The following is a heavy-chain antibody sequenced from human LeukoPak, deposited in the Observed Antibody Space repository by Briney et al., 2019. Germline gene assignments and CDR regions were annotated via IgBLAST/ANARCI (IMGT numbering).Heavy chain of an antibody. CDR3: ARGLVGASGFDP. J-gene: IGHJ5*02. V-gene: IGHV1-46*01. D-gene: IGHD1-26*01. CDR2: INPSGGST. Sequence: GASVKVSCKAPGYTLANHYMNWVRQAPGQALEWMGIINPSGGSTSYAQKFQGRVTLTSDTSTSTVYMELRSLRSEDTAVYFCARGLVGASGFDPWGQGTLVTVSS. CDR1: GYTLANHY.